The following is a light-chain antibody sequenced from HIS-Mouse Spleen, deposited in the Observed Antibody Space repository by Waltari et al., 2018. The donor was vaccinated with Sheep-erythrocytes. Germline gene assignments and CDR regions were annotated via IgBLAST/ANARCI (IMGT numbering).Light chain of an antibody. CDR2: WAS. J-gene: IGKJ4*01. CDR1: QSVLYSSNNTNY. Sequence: DIVMTQSPDSLAVSLGERATINCKSSQSVLYSSNNTNYLAWYQQKPGQPPKLLIYWASTRESGVHDRFSGSGSGTDFTLTISSLQAEDVAVYYCQQYYSTLTFGGGTKVEIK. CDR3: QQYYSTLT. V-gene: IGKV4-1*01.